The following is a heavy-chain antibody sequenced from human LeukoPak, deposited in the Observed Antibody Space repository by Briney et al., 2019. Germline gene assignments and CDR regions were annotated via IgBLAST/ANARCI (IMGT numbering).Heavy chain of an antibody. J-gene: IGHJ4*02. Sequence: PGGSLRLSCAASRLTFSSYSMNWVRQAPGKGLEWVSSISSSSSYIYYADSVKGRFTISRDNAKNSLYLQMNSLRAEDTAVYYCASDLNPFYDFWSGLRHYYFDYWGQGTLVTVSS. CDR1: RLTFSSYS. CDR2: ISSSSSYI. V-gene: IGHV3-21*01. D-gene: IGHD3-3*01. CDR3: ASDLNPFYDFWSGLRHYYFDY.